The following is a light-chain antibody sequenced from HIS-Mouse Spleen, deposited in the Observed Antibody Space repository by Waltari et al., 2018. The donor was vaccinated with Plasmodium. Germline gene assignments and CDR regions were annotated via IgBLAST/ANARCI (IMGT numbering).Light chain of an antibody. Sequence: QSALTQPPSASGSPGQSVTISCTGTRSDVGGYNYVSWYHQPPGKAPKLMIYEVSKRPSGVPDRFSGSKSGNTASLTVSGLQAEDEADYYCSSYAGSNNLVFGGGTKLTVL. CDR3: SSYAGSNNLV. CDR1: RSDVGGYNY. CDR2: EVS. V-gene: IGLV2-8*01. J-gene: IGLJ2*01.